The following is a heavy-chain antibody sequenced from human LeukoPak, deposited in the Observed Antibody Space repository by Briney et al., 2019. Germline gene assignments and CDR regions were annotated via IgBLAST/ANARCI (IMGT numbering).Heavy chain of an antibody. D-gene: IGHD4-23*01. V-gene: IGHV1-2*02. CDR3: ARGHTVASSRGGFDP. CDR1: GYTFTGYY. CDR2: INPNSGGT. Sequence: ASVKVSCKASGYTFTGYYMHWVRQAPGQGLEWMGWINPNSGGTNYAQKFQGRVTMTRDTSISTAYMELSRLRSDDTAVYYCARGHTVASSRGGFDPWGQGTLVTDSS. J-gene: IGHJ5*02.